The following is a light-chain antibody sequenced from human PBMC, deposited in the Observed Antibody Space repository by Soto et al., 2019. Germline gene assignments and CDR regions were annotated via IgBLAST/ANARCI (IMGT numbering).Light chain of an antibody. CDR3: QQYESLPLT. CDR1: HDISNY. J-gene: IGKJ5*01. CDR2: DAS. Sequence: DIQMTQSPSSLSASVGDRVTITCQASHDISNYLNWYQQKPGQAPKLLIYDASNLETGVPSRFSGSGSGTGFTFTISSLQPEDFATYYCQQYESLPLTFGQGTRLEIK. V-gene: IGKV1-33*01.